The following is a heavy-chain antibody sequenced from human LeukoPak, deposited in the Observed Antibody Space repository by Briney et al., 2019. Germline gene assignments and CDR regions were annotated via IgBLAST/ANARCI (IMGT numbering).Heavy chain of an antibody. CDR2: IIPIFGTA. V-gene: IGHV1-69*13. CDR1: GGTFSSYA. D-gene: IGHD6-19*01. Sequence: ASVKVSCKASGGTFSSYAISWVRQAPGQGLEWMGGIIPIFGTANYAQKFQGRVTITADESTSTAYMELSSLRSGDTAVYYCARVESSGWLEYFDYWGQGTLVTVSS. CDR3: ARVESSGWLEYFDY. J-gene: IGHJ4*02.